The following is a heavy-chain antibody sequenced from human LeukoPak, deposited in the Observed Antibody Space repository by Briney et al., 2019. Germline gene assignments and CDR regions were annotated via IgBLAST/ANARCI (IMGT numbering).Heavy chain of an antibody. J-gene: IGHJ5*01. D-gene: IGHD3-9*01. CDR1: GFTLTNYW. CDR3: ARLLDILTGNSFDS. Sequence: GESLKISCQDSGFTLTNYWIGWVRQMPGKGLEWMGIIHSTASHAKYSPSFQGQVTISVDKSISTAYLQWRGLKASDTAMYYYARLLDILTGNSFDSWGQGTLVTVSS. V-gene: IGHV5-51*01. CDR2: IHSTASHA.